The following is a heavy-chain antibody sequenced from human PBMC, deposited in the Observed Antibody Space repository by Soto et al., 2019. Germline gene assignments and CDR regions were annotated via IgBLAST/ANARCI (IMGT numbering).Heavy chain of an antibody. V-gene: IGHV1-18*01. Sequence: ASVKVSCKASGYTFTNFGISWVRQAPGQGLEWMGWISAYNGNTNYAQKFQGRVTMTTDTSTSTAYMELRSLRSDDTAVYYCARVGYYYDSSGPKLFDYWGQGTLVTVSS. D-gene: IGHD3-22*01. CDR2: ISAYNGNT. CDR1: GYTFTNFG. J-gene: IGHJ4*02. CDR3: ARVGYYYDSSGPKLFDY.